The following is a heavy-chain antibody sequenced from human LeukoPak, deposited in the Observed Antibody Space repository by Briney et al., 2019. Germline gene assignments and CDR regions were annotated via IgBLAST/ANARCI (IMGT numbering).Heavy chain of an antibody. V-gene: IGHV4-4*09. CDR1: GGSFSSFY. Sequence: SETLSLTCTLSGGSFSSFYWSWIRQPPGKGLEWIGYIYTSGSPNYNPSLKSRVTISVDTSKNQFSLRLSSVTAADTAVYYCARHQSRSYFSDYWGQGTLVTVSS. CDR3: ARHQSRSYFSDY. CDR2: IYTSGSP. D-gene: IGHD1-26*01. J-gene: IGHJ4*02.